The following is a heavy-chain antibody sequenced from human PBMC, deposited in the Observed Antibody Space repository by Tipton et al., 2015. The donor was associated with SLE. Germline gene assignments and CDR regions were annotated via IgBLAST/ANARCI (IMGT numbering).Heavy chain of an antibody. CDR3: ARTGGGWDCDSTSCYTEDYFDY. CDR1: GYTFTSFV. CDR2: INPYNGNT. J-gene: IGHJ4*02. Sequence: QAQLVQSGAEVKKPGASVRVSCKASGYTFTSFVISWVRQAPGQGLEWMGWINPYNGNTNYAQKFQGRVTMTTDTSTSTAYMELTSLRSDDTAVYFCARTGGGWDCDSTSCYTEDYFDYWGQGTLVTVSS. D-gene: IGHD2-2*02. V-gene: IGHV1-18*01.